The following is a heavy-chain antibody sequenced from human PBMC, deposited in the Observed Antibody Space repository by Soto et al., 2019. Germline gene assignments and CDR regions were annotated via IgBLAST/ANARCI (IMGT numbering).Heavy chain of an antibody. Sequence: GGSLRLSCAASGFTFSHYYMSWIRQAPGKGLEWLSYISSTGVYSNSADSVRGRLTISRDNAKNSLYLQLNTLTPEDTAVYYCAREGFCDAVSCFRENKWLDTCGRGTIVTFSS. CDR2: ISSTGVYS. V-gene: IGHV3-11*06. CDR1: GFTFSHYY. D-gene: IGHD2-2*01. J-gene: IGHJ5*02. CDR3: AREGFCDAVSCFRENKWLDT.